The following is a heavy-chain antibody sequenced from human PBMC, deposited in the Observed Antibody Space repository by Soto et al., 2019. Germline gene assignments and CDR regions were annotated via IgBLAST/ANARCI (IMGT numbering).Heavy chain of an antibody. Sequence: EVQLVESGGGLVQPGGSLRLSCAASGFTFSSYSINWVRQAPGKGLEWVSYISTSGSTIYYADSVKGRFTISRDNARNAVYRQVNGLRAEDKAVYYCAREGGMEGWGQWTTVTVSS. CDR3: AREGGMEG. CDR1: GFTFSSYS. J-gene: IGHJ6*02. CDR2: ISTSGSTI. V-gene: IGHV3-48*01.